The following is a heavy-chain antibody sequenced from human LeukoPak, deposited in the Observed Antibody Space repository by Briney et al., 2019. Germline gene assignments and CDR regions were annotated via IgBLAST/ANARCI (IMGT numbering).Heavy chain of an antibody. Sequence: SETLSLTCTVTGGSISNYYWSWIRQSAGEGLEWIGRIYSSGSTNFNPSLKSRVTISVDTSKNQFSLKLSSVTAADTAVYYCTYSSGPIDYWGQGTLVTVSS. V-gene: IGHV4-4*07. CDR3: TYSSGPIDY. CDR2: IYSSGST. D-gene: IGHD6-19*01. CDR1: GGSISNYY. J-gene: IGHJ4*02.